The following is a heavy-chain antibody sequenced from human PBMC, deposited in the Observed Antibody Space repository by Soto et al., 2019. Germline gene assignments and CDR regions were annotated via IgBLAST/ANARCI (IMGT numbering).Heavy chain of an antibody. CDR1: GFTFNTYF. Sequence: EVQLVESGGALVQPGGSLRLSCAASGFTFNTYFMTWVRQAPGKGLEWVANINQDGSEENYVDSVKGRFTISRDNSKNTLYLIMNSLRAEDTAVYYCARVRHLVYTNTRYADYWGQGTLVTVSS. D-gene: IGHD2-2*01. CDR3: ARVRHLVYTNTRYADY. J-gene: IGHJ4*02. CDR2: INQDGSEE. V-gene: IGHV3-7*04.